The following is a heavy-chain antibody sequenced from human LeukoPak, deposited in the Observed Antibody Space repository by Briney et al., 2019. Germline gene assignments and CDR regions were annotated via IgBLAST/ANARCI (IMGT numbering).Heavy chain of an antibody. CDR3: LRRADESGVFDY. CDR2: IRYDGCKK. D-gene: IGHD2-8*01. J-gene: IGHJ4*02. Sequence: GGALRLSCAGSGFTFSRYGMHGVREAPGKGLDGVSFIRYDGCKKKYADSVRGRFTVSRDNAKNTLHLQFNSLTIEATAVYYCLRRADESGVFDYWGQGSLVTVSA. CDR1: GFTFSRYG. V-gene: IGHV3-30*02.